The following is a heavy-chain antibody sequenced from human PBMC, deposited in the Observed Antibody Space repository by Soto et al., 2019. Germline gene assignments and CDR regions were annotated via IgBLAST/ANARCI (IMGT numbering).Heavy chain of an antibody. CDR1: GGSVSSGSYY. V-gene: IGHV4-61*01. J-gene: IGHJ6*02. CDR2: IYYSGST. D-gene: IGHD6-13*01. Sequence: PSETLSLTCTVSGGSVSSGSYYWSWIRQPPGKGLEWIWYIYYSGSTNYNPSLKSRVTISVDTSKSQFSLKLSSVTAADTDVYYCARDREQLVSGYYGMDVWGQGTTVTVS. CDR3: ARDREQLVSGYYGMDV.